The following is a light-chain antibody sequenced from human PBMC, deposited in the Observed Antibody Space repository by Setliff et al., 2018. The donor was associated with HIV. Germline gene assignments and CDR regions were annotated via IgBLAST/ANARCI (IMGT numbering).Light chain of an antibody. CDR2: KAS. CDR3: QQYDTYPLT. V-gene: IGKV1-5*03. J-gene: IGKJ4*01. Sequence: DIQMTQSPSTLSASVGDRVTITCRASQSVDSWLAWYQQKPGKAPNLLIYKASYLESGVPSRFSGSGSGTEFTLTISSLQPDDFASYYCQQYDTYPLTFGGGTKV. CDR1: QSVDSW.